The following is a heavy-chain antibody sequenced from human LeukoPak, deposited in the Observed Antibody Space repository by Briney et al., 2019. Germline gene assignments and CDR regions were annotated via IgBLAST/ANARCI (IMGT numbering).Heavy chain of an antibody. J-gene: IGHJ4*02. V-gene: IGHV3-11*01. CDR3: ARSKEDTPNLDY. D-gene: IGHD5-18*01. Sequence: GSLRLSCAASGFTFSDYYMSWIRQVPGKGLEWVSYISSSGYTIYYADSVKGRFTISRDNVKNSLYLQMNSLRAEDTAVYYCARSKEDTPNLDYWGQGTLVTVSS. CDR2: ISSSGYTI. CDR1: GFTFSDYY.